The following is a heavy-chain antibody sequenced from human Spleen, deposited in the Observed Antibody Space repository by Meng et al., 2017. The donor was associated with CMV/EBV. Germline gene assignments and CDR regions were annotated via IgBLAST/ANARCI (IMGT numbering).Heavy chain of an antibody. J-gene: IGHJ6*02. CDR1: RFTFGDYD. CDR3: ARDQVKSDYDFWSGYYTDGMDV. D-gene: IGHD3-3*01. CDR2: ISSSGSTI. V-gene: IGHV3-48*03. Sequence: GESLKISCTTSRFTFGDYDMSWVRQAPGKGLEWVSYISSSGSTIYYADSVKGRFTISRDNAKNSLYLQMNSLRAEDTAVYYCARDQVKSDYDFWSGYYTDGMDVWGQGTTVTVSS.